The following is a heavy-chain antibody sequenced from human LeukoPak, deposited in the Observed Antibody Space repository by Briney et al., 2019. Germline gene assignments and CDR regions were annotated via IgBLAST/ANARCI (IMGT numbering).Heavy chain of an antibody. V-gene: IGHV4-59*01. CDR3: ARGLMMAVAGRGEFHY. Sequence: SETLSLTCFVSGGSLSSYYRGWIRQPPGKGLERVGDIHYSGSTNYNPSLKSRVTISVDTSKNQFSLKLSSVTAADTAVYYCARGLMMAVAGRGEFHYWGQGTLVTVSS. J-gene: IGHJ4*02. D-gene: IGHD6-13*01. CDR1: GGSLSSYY. CDR2: IHYSGST.